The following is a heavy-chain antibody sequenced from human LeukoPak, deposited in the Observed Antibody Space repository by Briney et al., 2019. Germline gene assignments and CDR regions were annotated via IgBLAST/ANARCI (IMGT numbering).Heavy chain of an antibody. V-gene: IGHV4-59*01. CDR2: IYYSGST. CDR1: GGSISSYY. D-gene: IGHD1-26*01. CDR3: ASGTKEWELVDAFDI. J-gene: IGHJ3*02. Sequence: SETLSLTCTVSGGSISSYYWSWLRQPPGKGLEWIGYIYYSGSTNYNPSLKSRVTISVDTSKNQFSLKLSSVTAADTAVYYCASGTKEWELVDAFDIWGQGTMVTVSS.